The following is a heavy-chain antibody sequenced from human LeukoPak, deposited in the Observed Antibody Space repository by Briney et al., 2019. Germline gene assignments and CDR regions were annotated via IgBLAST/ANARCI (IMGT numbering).Heavy chain of an antibody. J-gene: IGHJ4*02. D-gene: IGHD6-6*01. V-gene: IGHV3-74*01. CDR1: GFTFSSYE. Sequence: GGSLRLSCAASGFTFSSYEINWVRQAPGKGLVWVSRINRDGSYTTYADSVKGRFTISRDNAKNTLYLQMNSLRAEDTAVYYCARHEGSSSYVRGFDYWGQGTLVTVSS. CDR3: ARHEGSSSYVRGFDY. CDR2: INRDGSYT.